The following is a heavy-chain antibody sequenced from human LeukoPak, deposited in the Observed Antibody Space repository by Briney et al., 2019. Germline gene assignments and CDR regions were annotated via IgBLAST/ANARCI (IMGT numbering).Heavy chain of an antibody. D-gene: IGHD3-22*01. CDR1: GYTFTNYD. J-gene: IGHJ3*02. CDR3: ARGSVVVIVVDAFDI. Sequence: ASVKVSCKASGYTFTNYDINWVRQATGQGLEWLGWMNPNSGNTGYAPKFQGRVTLTRDTSISTAYMELSSLRSEDTAVYYCARGSVVVIVVDAFDIWGQGTMVTDCS. CDR2: MNPNSGNT. V-gene: IGHV1-8*03.